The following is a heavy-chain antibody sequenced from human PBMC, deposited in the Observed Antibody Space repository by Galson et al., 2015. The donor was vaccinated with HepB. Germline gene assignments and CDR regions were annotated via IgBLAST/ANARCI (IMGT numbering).Heavy chain of an antibody. V-gene: IGHV3-23*01. CDR1: GFTFSSYA. J-gene: IGHJ4*02. CDR2: ISGSGGST. D-gene: IGHD6-13*01. Sequence: LRLSCAASGFTFSSYAMSWVRQAPGKGLEWVSAISGSGGSTYYADSVKGRFTISRDNSKNTLYLQMNSLRAEDTAVYYCASLWRGSSWYLFDYWGQGTLVTVSS. CDR3: ASLWRGSSWYLFDY.